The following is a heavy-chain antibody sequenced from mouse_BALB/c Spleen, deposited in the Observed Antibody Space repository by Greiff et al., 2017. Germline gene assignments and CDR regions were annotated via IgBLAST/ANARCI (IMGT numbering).Heavy chain of an antibody. CDR2: INPYNGAT. D-gene: IGHD1-1*01. CDR3: ARNYGSSWGYYAMDY. CDR1: GYSFTGYY. V-gene: IGHV1-31*01. Sequence: EVQLQQSGPELVKPGASVKISCKASGYSFTGYYMHWVKQSHVKSLEWIGRINPYNGATSYNQNFKDKASLTVDKSSSTAYMELHSLTSEDSAVYYCARNYGSSWGYYAMDYWGQGTSVTVSS. J-gene: IGHJ4*01.